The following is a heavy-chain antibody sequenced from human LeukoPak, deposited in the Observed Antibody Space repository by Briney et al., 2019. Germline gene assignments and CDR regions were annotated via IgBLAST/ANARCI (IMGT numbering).Heavy chain of an antibody. CDR1: GFTFSSYA. J-gene: IGHJ3*02. CDR3: AKDISPFYSSSWLIRAFDI. CDR2: ISWNSGSI. V-gene: IGHV3-9*03. Sequence: GGSLRLSCAASGFTFSSYAMSWVRQAPGKGLEWVSGISWNSGSIGYADSVKGRFTISRDNAKNSLYLQMNSLRAEDMALYYCAKDISPFYSSSWLIRAFDIWGQGTMVTVSS. D-gene: IGHD6-13*01.